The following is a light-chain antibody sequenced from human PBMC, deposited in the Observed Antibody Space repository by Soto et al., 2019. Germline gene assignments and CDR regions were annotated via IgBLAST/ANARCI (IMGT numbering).Light chain of an antibody. J-gene: IGLJ2*01. CDR3: AAWDDSLSGYVT. Sequence: QAVVTQPPSAYGTPGQRVTISCSGSSSNIGSNPVSWYQQLPGTTPKLLIYSNTQRPSGVPDRFSGSKSGTSASLAISGLQSEDEADYYCAAWDDSLSGYVTFGGGTKVTVL. CDR1: SSNIGSNP. CDR2: SNT. V-gene: IGLV1-44*01.